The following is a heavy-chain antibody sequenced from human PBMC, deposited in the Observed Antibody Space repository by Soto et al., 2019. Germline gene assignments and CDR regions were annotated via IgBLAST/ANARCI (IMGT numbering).Heavy chain of an antibody. CDR2: IYYRGNT. CDR1: GGSISNHY. CDR3: ARPRTDILTGLAFEI. V-gene: IGHV4-59*08. Sequence: QVQLQESGPGLVKPSETLSLTCTVSGGSISNHYWSWIRQTPGKGLEWLGYIYYRGNTKYNPSLKSRVTISIDTSKNQFSLNLTSVTAADTAVYYCARPRTDILTGLAFEIWGQGTMVTVSS. D-gene: IGHD3-9*01. J-gene: IGHJ3*02.